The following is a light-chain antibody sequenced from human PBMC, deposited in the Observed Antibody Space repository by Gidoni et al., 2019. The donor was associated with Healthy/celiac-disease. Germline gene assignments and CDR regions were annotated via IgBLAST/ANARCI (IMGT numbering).Light chain of an antibody. Sequence: IVMTQPPATLSVSPGESATLSCRASQSVSSNLAWYQQKPGQAPRLLIYGASTRATGIPARCSGRGSGTEFTLTISSLHSEDFAVYYCQQYNNWPQTFGQGTKLEIK. CDR2: GAS. CDR1: QSVSSN. J-gene: IGKJ2*01. V-gene: IGKV3-15*01. CDR3: QQYNNWPQT.